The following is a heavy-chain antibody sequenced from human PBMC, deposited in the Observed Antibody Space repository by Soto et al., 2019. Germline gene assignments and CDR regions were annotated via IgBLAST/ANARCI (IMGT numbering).Heavy chain of an antibody. CDR2: INAGNGNT. Sequence: ASVKVSCKASGYTFTIYSMHWVRQAPGQRLEWMGWINAGNGNTKYSQKFQGRVTITRDTSASTAYMELSSLRSEDTAVYYCARASDEAQFDYWGQGTLVTVSS. CDR1: GYTFTIYS. V-gene: IGHV1-3*01. J-gene: IGHJ4*02. CDR3: ARASDEAQFDY.